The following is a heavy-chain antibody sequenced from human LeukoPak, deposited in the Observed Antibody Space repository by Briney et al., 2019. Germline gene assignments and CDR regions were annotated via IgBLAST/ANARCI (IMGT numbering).Heavy chain of an antibody. J-gene: IGHJ5*02. CDR1: GGTFSSYA. CDR3: ARDHPQYYYGSGSYGAYNWFDP. Sequence: ASVKVSCKASGGTFSSYAISWVRQAPGQRLEWMGWINAGNGNTKYSQKFQGRVTITRDTSASTAYMELSSLRSEDTAVYYCARDHPQYYYGSGSYGAYNWFDPWGQGTLVTVSS. D-gene: IGHD3-10*01. V-gene: IGHV1-3*01. CDR2: INAGNGNT.